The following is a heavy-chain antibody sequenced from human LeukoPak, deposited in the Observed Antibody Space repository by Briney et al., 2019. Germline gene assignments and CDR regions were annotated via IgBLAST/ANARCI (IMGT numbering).Heavy chain of an antibody. Sequence: SQTLSLTCAISGDSVSSNSAAWNWIRQSPSRGLEWLGRTYYRSTWYNDYAVSVRGRITVNPDTSKNQFSLHLNSVTPEDTAVYYCARRLTQYDCFDPWGQGILVTVSS. CDR2: TYYRSTWYN. J-gene: IGHJ5*02. V-gene: IGHV6-1*01. CDR3: ARRLTQYDCFDP. CDR1: GDSVSSNSAA. D-gene: IGHD2-2*01.